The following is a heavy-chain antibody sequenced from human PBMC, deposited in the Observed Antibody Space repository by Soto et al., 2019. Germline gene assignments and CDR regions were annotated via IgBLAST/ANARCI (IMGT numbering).Heavy chain of an antibody. Sequence: PSETLSLTCTASGDSISTADYYWNWIRQPPGKDLEWIGYIYYSGNTYYIPSLKSRVTISVDTSKNQISLKLNSVTAADTAVYYCARGRYSTSSFFDSWGQGTLVTVSS. CDR2: IYYSGNT. D-gene: IGHD6-6*01. V-gene: IGHV4-30-4*01. CDR3: ARGRYSTSSFFDS. CDR1: GDSISTADYY. J-gene: IGHJ4*02.